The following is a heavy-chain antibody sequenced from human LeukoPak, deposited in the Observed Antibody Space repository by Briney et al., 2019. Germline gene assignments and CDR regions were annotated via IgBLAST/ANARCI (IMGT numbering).Heavy chain of an antibody. CDR1: GGTFSSYA. J-gene: IGHJ4*02. CDR2: IIPIFGTA. Sequence: ASVKVSCKASGGTFSSYAISWVRQAPGQGLEWMGGIIPIFGTANYAQKFQGRVTITADESTSTAYMELSSLRSEDTAVYYCARVLAQLEKWYFDYWGQGTLVTVSS. CDR3: ARVLAQLEKWYFDY. D-gene: IGHD5-24*01. V-gene: IGHV1-69*13.